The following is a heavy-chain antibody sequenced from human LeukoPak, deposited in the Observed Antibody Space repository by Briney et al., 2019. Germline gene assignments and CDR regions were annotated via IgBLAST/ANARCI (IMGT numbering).Heavy chain of an antibody. J-gene: IGHJ6*02. CDR3: ARHLRASGGRFYAMDV. Sequence: GESLKISCKGSGYTFTSYWIGWVRQVPGKGLEWMGIIYPGDSDARYSPSFQGQVTISVDKSISTAYLQWSSLKASDTAMYYCARHLRASGGRFYAMDVWGQGTTVTVSS. V-gene: IGHV5-51*01. D-gene: IGHD2-15*01. CDR2: IYPGDSDA. CDR1: GYTFTSYW.